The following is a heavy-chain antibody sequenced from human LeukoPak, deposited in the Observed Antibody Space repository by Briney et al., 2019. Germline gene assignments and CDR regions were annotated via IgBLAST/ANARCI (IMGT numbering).Heavy chain of an antibody. J-gene: IGHJ4*02. CDR1: GFTFSNYA. CDR3: ARQLGYCSDGSCYFDH. D-gene: IGHD2-15*01. CDR2: ISGSGEST. Sequence: PGGSLRLSCAASGFTFSNYAMSWVRQAPGRGLEWVSDISGSGESTYYADSVKGRFTISRDNSKNTLHLQMNSLRAEDTAVYHCARQLGYCSDGSCYFDHWGQGTLVTVSS. V-gene: IGHV3-23*01.